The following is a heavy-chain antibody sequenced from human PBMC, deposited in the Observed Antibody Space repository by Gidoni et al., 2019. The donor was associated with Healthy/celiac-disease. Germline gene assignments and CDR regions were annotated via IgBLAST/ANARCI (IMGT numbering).Heavy chain of an antibody. Sequence: EVQLVESGGGLVQPGGSLRLSCAASGFTFSSYSMNWVRQAPGKGLEWVSYISSSSSTIYYADSVKGRFTISRDNAKNSLYRKMNSLRAEDTAVYYCARDGRPLGAFDIWGQGTMVTVSS. CDR1: GFTFSSYS. V-gene: IGHV3-48*04. D-gene: IGHD6-6*01. J-gene: IGHJ3*02. CDR3: ARDGRPLGAFDI. CDR2: ISSSSSTI.